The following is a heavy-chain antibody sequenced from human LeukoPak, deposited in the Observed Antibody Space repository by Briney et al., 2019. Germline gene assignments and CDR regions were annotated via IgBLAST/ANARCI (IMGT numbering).Heavy chain of an antibody. D-gene: IGHD1-14*01. CDR3: VRGDRYFFDF. CDR2: IGNTGRTI. J-gene: IGHJ4*02. CDR1: GFTFSSYE. V-gene: IGHV3-48*03. Sequence: PGGSLRLSCAASGFTFSSYEMNWVRQAPGRGLEWVSYIGNTGRTIYYADSMQGRFTISRDNAENSLYLQMNSLRAEDTAIYYCVRGDRYFFDFWGQGTLVTVSS.